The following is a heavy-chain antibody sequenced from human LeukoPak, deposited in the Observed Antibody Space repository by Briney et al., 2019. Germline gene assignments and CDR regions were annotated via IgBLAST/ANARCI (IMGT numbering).Heavy chain of an antibody. D-gene: IGHD5-24*01. CDR3: ARDRGRDGHNPVDC. Sequence: GGSLRLSCVASGFTFSSYSMNWVRKAPGKGLEWFSTISSSSNYIYYADSVKGRFTISRDNSKNTLYVEMNNLRVEDTAMYYCARDRGRDGHNPVDCWGQGTLVTVSS. V-gene: IGHV3-21*01. CDR1: GFTFSSYS. CDR2: ISSSSNYI. J-gene: IGHJ4*02.